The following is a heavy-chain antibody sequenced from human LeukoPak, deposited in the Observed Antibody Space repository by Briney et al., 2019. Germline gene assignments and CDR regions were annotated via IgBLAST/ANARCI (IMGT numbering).Heavy chain of an antibody. CDR1: GFTFSSYG. CDR3: AKDSWSFHDAFDI. D-gene: IGHD2-21*01. Sequence: GGSLRLSCAASGFTFSSYGINWVRQAPGKGLEWVAVIWYDGSNKYYADSVKGRFAISRDNSKNTLYLQMNSLRAEDTAVYYCAKDSWSFHDAFDIWGQGTMVTVSS. J-gene: IGHJ3*02. CDR2: IWYDGSNK. V-gene: IGHV3-33*06.